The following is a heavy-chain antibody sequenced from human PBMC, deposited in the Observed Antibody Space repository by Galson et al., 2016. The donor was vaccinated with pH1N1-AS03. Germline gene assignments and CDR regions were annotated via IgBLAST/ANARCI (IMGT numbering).Heavy chain of an antibody. V-gene: IGHV4-4*02. CDR3: ARDVLPYSLGLGV. CDR1: GDSISTSNW. CDR2: VSHAGRT. Sequence: SETLSLTCAVSGDSISTSNWWSWVRQPPGKGLEWIGEVSHAGRTNYSPSLKSRVTISLDKSKNQFSLQLTSVTAADTAVYYCARDVLPYSLGLGVWGQGTTVTVSS. D-gene: IGHD5-18*01. J-gene: IGHJ6*02.